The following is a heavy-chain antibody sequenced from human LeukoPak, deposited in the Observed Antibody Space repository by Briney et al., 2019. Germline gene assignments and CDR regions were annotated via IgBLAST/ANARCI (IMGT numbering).Heavy chain of an antibody. D-gene: IGHD3-22*01. Sequence: GGSLRLSCAASGFTFSSYAMSWVRQAPGKGLEWVSAISGSGGSTYYADSVKGRFTISRDNSKNTLYLQMNSLRAEDTAVYYCAKGNYYYVSSGYHRFDYWGQGTLVTVSS. J-gene: IGHJ4*02. V-gene: IGHV3-23*01. CDR1: GFTFSSYA. CDR2: ISGSGGST. CDR3: AKGNYYYVSSGYHRFDY.